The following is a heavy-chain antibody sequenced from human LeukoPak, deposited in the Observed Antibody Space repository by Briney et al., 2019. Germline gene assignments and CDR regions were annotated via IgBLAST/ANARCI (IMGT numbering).Heavy chain of an antibody. J-gene: IGHJ4*02. Sequence: PGGSRRLSCAASGFTFSSYWMSWVRQAPGKGLEWVANIKQDGSEKYYVDSVKGRFTISRDNAKNSLYLQMNSLRAEDTAVYYCARVGYSGYGGFYFDYWGQGTLVTVSS. CDR2: IKQDGSEK. D-gene: IGHD5-12*01. CDR1: GFTFSSYW. CDR3: ARVGYSGYGGFYFDY. V-gene: IGHV3-7*01.